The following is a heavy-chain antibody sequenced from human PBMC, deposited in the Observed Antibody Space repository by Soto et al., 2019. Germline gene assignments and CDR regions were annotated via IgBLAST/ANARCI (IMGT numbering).Heavy chain of an antibody. D-gene: IGHD4-4*01. V-gene: IGHV1-2*02. CDR3: AKELQRGMDV. CDR2: VHPNSGGT. J-gene: IGHJ6*02. CDR1: GYTFSVYH. Sequence: QVHLVQSGAEVKQPGASVKVSCKASGYTFSVYHMHWVRQAPGQGLEWMGWVHPNSGGTNYAQSLEGRVTMTRDTSNNTAYMELSRLTSDDTAVYYCAKELQRGMDVWGQGTPVTVSS.